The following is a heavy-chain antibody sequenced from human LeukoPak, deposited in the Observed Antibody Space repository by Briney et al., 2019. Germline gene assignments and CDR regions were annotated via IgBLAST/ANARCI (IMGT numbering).Heavy chain of an antibody. CDR1: GYTLTELS. Sequence: GASVKVSCKVSGYTLTELSMHWVRQAPGKGLEWMGGFDPEDGETIYAQKFQGRVTMTRDTSTSTVYMELSSLRSEDTAVYYCARAAVVVVAATPGYWGQGTLVTVSS. J-gene: IGHJ4*02. CDR2: FDPEDGET. D-gene: IGHD2-15*01. V-gene: IGHV1-24*01. CDR3: ARAAVVVVAATPGY.